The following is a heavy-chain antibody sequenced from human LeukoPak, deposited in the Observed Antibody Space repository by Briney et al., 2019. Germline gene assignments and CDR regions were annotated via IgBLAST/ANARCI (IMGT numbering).Heavy chain of an antibody. CDR1: GFTFSSYG. V-gene: IGHV3-30*02. Sequence: GGSLRLSCAASGFTFSSYGMHWVRQAPGKGLEWVAFIRYDGSNKYYADSVKGRFTISRDNSKNTLYLQMNSLRAEDTAVYYCAKEYYDILTGYYYWGQGTLVTVSS. CDR2: IRYDGSNK. D-gene: IGHD3-9*01. J-gene: IGHJ4*02. CDR3: AKEYYDILTGYYY.